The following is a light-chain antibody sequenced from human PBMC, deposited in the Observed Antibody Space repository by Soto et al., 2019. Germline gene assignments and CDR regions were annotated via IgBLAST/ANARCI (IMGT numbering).Light chain of an antibody. CDR2: GAS. V-gene: IGKV3-20*01. J-gene: IGKJ4*01. Sequence: EIVLTQSPGTLSLSPGERATLSCRASQSVRSDYLAWYQQKPGQAPRLHIYGASTRATGIPDRFTGSGSGTDFTLTISRMQSEDFAVYYCQQYNNWPLTFGGGTKVDIK. CDR3: QQYNNWPLT. CDR1: QSVRSDY.